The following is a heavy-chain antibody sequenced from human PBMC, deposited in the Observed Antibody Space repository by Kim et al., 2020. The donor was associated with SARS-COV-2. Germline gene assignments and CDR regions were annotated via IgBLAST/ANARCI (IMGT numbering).Heavy chain of an antibody. CDR3: ARHGGVYVAAAGTVRSETPYYDYGMDV. CDR1: GGSISSSSYY. CDR2: IYYSGST. J-gene: IGHJ6*02. Sequence: SETLSLTCTVSGGSISSSSYYWGWIRQPPGKGLEWIGSIYYSGSTYYNPSLKSRVTISVDTSKNQFSLKLSSVTAADTAVYYCARHGGVYVAAAGTVRSETPYYDYGMDVWGQGTTVTVAS. D-gene: IGHD6-13*01. V-gene: IGHV4-39*01.